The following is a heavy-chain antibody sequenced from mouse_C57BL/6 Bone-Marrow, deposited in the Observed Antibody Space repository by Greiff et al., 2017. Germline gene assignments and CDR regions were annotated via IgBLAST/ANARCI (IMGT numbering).Heavy chain of an antibody. V-gene: IGHV1-69*01. CDR1: GYTFTSYW. CDR3: ARATMVTTDYAMDY. Sequence: VQLQQPGAELVMPGASVKLSCKASGYTFTSYWMHWVKQRPGQGLEWIGEIDPSDSYPNYNQKFKGKSTLTVAKSSSTAYMHLSSLTSEDSAVYYCARATMVTTDYAMDYWGQGTSVTVSS. CDR2: IDPSDSYP. J-gene: IGHJ4*01. D-gene: IGHD2-2*01.